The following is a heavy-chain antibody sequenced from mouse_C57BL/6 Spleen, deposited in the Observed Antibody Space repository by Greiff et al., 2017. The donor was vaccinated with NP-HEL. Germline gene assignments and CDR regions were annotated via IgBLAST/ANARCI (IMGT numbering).Heavy chain of an antibody. Sequence: VQLQQSGPELVKPGASVKISCKASGYAFSSSWMNWVKQRPGKGLEWIGRIYPGDGDTNYNGKFKGKATLTADKSSSTAYMQLSSLPSEDSAVYFCARGDYGSDYAMDYWGQGTSVTVSS. CDR3: ARGDYGSDYAMDY. J-gene: IGHJ4*01. D-gene: IGHD1-1*01. CDR2: IYPGDGDT. V-gene: IGHV1-82*01. CDR1: GYAFSSSW.